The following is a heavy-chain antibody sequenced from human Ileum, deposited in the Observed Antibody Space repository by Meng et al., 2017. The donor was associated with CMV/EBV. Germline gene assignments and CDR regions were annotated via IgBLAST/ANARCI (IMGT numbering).Heavy chain of an antibody. CDR3: ASDRRHYDEGSGYGSIDY. V-gene: IGHV3-15*01. J-gene: IGHJ4*02. CDR2: IKSKTDGGTT. CDR1: GFTFSNAW. Sequence: GGSLRLSCAASGFTFSNAWMSWVRQAPGKGLEWVGRIKSKTDGGTTDYAAPVKGRFTISRDDSKNTLYLQMNSLRAEDTAVYYCASDRRHYDEGSGYGSIDYWGQGTPVTVSS. D-gene: IGHD3-22*01.